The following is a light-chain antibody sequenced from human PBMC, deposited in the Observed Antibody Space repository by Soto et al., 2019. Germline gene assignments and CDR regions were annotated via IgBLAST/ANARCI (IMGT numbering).Light chain of an antibody. CDR2: DVT. Sequence: SALTQPRSVSGSPGQSVTISCTGTSSDVGDYNYASWYQQHPGKVPRLMIYDVTKRPSGVPDRFSGSQSGNTASLTISGLQAADEADYFCCSYAGRSTGVFGPGTKVTVL. V-gene: IGLV2-11*01. CDR1: SSDVGDYNY. CDR3: CSYAGRSTGV. J-gene: IGLJ1*01.